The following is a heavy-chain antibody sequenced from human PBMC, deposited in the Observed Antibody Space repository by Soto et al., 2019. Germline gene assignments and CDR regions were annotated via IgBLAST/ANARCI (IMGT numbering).Heavy chain of an antibody. D-gene: IGHD3-22*01. Sequence: SETLSLTCAVSGGSISSGGYSWSWIRQPPGKGLEWIGYIYHSGITYYNPSLKSRVTISVDRSKNQFSLKLSSVTAADTAVYYCARVKDYYDSSGYHNWFDPWGQGTLVTVSS. V-gene: IGHV4-30-2*01. CDR2: IYHSGIT. CDR1: GGSISSGGYS. J-gene: IGHJ5*02. CDR3: ARVKDYYDSSGYHNWFDP.